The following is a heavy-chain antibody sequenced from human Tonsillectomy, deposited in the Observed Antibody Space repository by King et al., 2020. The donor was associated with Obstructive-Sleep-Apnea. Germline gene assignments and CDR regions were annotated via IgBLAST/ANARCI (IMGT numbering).Heavy chain of an antibody. CDR3: ARDPPYAGTYIAY. CDR2: ISINGATT. CDR1: GFPFNSYG. D-gene: IGHD3-16*01. V-gene: IGHV3-48*03. Sequence: VKLVESGGGFVHPGGSLTLSCVASGFPFNSYGMNWVRQAPGKGLEWVSFISINGATTHYADSVKGRFIMSRDNARNSVSLQMNSLRADDTAVYYCARDPPYAGTYIAYWGQGTLVTVSS. J-gene: IGHJ4*02.